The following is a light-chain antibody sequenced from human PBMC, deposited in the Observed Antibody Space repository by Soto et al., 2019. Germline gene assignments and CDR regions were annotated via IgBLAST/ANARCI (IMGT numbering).Light chain of an antibody. CDR2: EGS. CDR3: CSYAGSSSHVV. CDR1: TSDVGSYNL. J-gene: IGLJ2*01. Sequence: QSALTQPASVSGAPGQSITISCTGTTSDVGSYNLVSWYQQYPGKAPKLMIYEGSERPSGVSNRFSGSKSGNTASLTISGLQVADEADYYCCSYAGSSSHVVFGGGTKLTVL. V-gene: IGLV2-23*01.